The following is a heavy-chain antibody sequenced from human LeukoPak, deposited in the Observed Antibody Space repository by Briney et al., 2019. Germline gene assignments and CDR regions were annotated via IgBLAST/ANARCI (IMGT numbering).Heavy chain of an antibody. J-gene: IGHJ5*02. Sequence: GASVKVSCKASGYTFTDYYIHWVRQAPGQGLEWMGWVNPNSGGTNYAQKFQGRVTMTRDTSISTAYMELSRLRSDDTAVYYCARVGDEYSYGYGLRYNWFDPWGQGTLVTVSS. CDR3: ARVGDEYSYGYGLRYNWFDP. CDR2: VNPNSGGT. D-gene: IGHD5-18*01. CDR1: GYTFTDYY. V-gene: IGHV1-2*02.